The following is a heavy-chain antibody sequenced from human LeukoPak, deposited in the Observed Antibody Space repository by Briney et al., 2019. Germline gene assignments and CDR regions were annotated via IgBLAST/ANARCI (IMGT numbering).Heavy chain of an antibody. CDR1: GFTFDDYT. CDR3: ARDQYHYFDY. CDR2: ISWDGGST. J-gene: IGHJ4*02. D-gene: IGHD2/OR15-2a*01. Sequence: GGSLRLSCAASGFTFDDYTMHWVRQAPGKGLEWVSLISWDGGSTYYADSVKGRFTISRDNSKNSLYLQMNSLRAEDTAVYYCARDQYHYFDYWGQGTLVTVSS. V-gene: IGHV3-43*01.